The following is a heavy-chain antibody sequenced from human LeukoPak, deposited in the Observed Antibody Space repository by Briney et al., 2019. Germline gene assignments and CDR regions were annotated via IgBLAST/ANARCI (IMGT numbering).Heavy chain of an antibody. CDR3: ARDGGIVVVPAAMPKDYYYGMDV. CDR1: GYTFTSYG. J-gene: IGHJ6*02. Sequence: SVKVSCKASGYTFTSYGISWVRQAPGQGLEWMGWISAYNSYTNYAQKLQGRVTMTTDTSTSTAYMELRSLRSDDTAVCYCARDGGIVVVPAAMPKDYYYGMDVWGQGTTGTVSS. V-gene: IGHV1-18*01. D-gene: IGHD2-2*01. CDR2: ISAYNSYT.